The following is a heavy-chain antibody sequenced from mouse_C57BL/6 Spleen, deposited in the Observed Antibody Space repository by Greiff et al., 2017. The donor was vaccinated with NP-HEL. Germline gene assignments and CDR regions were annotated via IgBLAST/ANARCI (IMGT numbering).Heavy chain of an antibody. D-gene: IGHD3-3*01. V-gene: IGHV1-55*01. Sequence: QVQLQQPGAELVKPGASVKMSCKASGYTFNSYWITWVKQRPGQGLEWIGDIYPGSGSTNYNEKFKSKATLTVDTSSSTAYMQLSSLTSEDSAVYYCARVGSYYAMDYWGQGTSVTVSS. CDR3: ARVGSYYAMDY. CDR1: GYTFNSYW. CDR2: IYPGSGST. J-gene: IGHJ4*01.